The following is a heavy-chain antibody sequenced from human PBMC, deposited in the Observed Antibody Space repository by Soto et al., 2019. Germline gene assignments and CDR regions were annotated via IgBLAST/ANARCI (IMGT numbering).Heavy chain of an antibody. CDR2: ISGSASNT. Sequence: EVQLLESGGGLVQFGGSLRLSCAASGFTFSSYAMSWVRQAPGKGLEWVSSISGSASNTYYPDSVKGRFTISRDTSKNTLHLQMKSLTAEDTAVYYCAKGGWESPNYGYYFDYWGQGTLVTVSS. CDR1: GFTFSSYA. J-gene: IGHJ4*02. V-gene: IGHV3-23*01. CDR3: AKGGWESPNYGYYFDY. D-gene: IGHD4-17*01.